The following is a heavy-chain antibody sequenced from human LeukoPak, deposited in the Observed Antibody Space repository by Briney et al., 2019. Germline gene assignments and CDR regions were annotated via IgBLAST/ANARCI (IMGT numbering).Heavy chain of an antibody. Sequence: SQTLSLTCTLSTASITSSYSYWGWIRHPPGMGLEWIGSIYYTGNTYYNASLKSRATISVDTSKNQFSLKLSSVTAADTAVYYCARDRKWWLGSNYYYYMDVWGKGTTVTISS. CDR3: ARDRKWWLGSNYYYYMDV. CDR1: TASITSSYSY. J-gene: IGHJ6*03. V-gene: IGHV4-39*07. D-gene: IGHD2-8*01. CDR2: IYYTGNT.